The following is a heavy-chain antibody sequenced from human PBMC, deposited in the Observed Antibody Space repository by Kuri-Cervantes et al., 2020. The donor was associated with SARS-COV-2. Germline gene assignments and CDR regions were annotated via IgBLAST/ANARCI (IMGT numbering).Heavy chain of an antibody. CDR2: ISGSGGST. CDR3: AKDLGIAAPVGWFDP. J-gene: IGHJ5*02. CDR1: GFTFSSYA. Sequence: GESLKISCAASGFTFSSYAMSWVRQAPGKGLEWVSAISGSGGSTYYADSVKGRFTISRDNSKNTLYLQMNSLRAEDTAVYYCAKDLGIAAPVGWFDPWGQGTLVTVSS. V-gene: IGHV3-23*01. D-gene: IGHD6-13*01.